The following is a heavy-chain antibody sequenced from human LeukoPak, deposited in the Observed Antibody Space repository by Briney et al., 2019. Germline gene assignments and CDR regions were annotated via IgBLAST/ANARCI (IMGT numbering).Heavy chain of an antibody. D-gene: IGHD3-22*01. CDR3: STGGYFLDY. J-gene: IGHJ4*02. Sequence: GGSLRLSCAASGFTFRNAWMNWVRQAPGKGLEWVGRIKSKVDGETTDYATPVKGRFTISRDDSKNTVFLQMNSLKTEDTGVYYCSTGGYFLDYWGQGTLVTVSS. CDR2: IKSKVDGETT. CDR1: GFTFRNAW. V-gene: IGHV3-15*01.